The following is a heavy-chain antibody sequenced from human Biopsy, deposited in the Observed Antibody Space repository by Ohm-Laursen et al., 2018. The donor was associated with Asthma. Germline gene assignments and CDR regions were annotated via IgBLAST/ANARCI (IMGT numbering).Heavy chain of an antibody. D-gene: IGHD1-26*01. CDR3: AKEVFPGWELRRGPDS. V-gene: IGHV3-48*01. Sequence: GSLRLSCAASGITLSSFSMNWVRQAPGRGLEWVSYISSSSSPIYYADSVKGRFTISRDNSRNTLHLEMNSLRAEDTAVYFCAKEVFPGWELRRGPDSWGQGTLVTVSS. CDR2: ISSSSSPI. CDR1: GITLSSFS. J-gene: IGHJ4*02.